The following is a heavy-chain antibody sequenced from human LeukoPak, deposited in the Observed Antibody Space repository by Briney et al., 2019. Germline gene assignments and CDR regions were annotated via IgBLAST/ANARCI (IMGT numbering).Heavy chain of an antibody. CDR1: GFTFSSYE. Sequence: GSLRLSCAASGFTFSSYEMNWVRPAPGKGLEWVSYISSIGSTIYYADSVKGRFTISRDNAKNSLYLQMNSLRAEDTAVYYCARDVLPRKAAYDYWGQGTLVTVSS. V-gene: IGHV3-48*03. J-gene: IGHJ4*02. CDR3: ARDVLPRKAAYDY. D-gene: IGHD6-25*01. CDR2: ISSIGSTI.